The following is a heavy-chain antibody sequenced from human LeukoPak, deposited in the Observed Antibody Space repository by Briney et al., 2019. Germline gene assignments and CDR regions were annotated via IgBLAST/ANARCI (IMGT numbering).Heavy chain of an antibody. Sequence: SETLSLTCTVSGGSISSSSYYWGWIRQPPGKGLEWIGSIYYSGSTYYNPSLKSRVTISVDTSKNRFSLKLSSVTAADTAVYYCARLPGARRYSYRPIDYWGQGTLVTVSS. CDR2: IYYSGST. V-gene: IGHV4-39*01. CDR3: ARLPGARRYSYRPIDY. D-gene: IGHD5-18*01. CDR1: GGSISSSSYY. J-gene: IGHJ4*02.